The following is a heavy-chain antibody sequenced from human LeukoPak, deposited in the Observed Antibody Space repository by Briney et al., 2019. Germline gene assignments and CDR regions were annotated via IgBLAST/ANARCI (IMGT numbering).Heavy chain of an antibody. Sequence: ASVKVSCKASGYTFTSYGISWVRQAPGQGLEWMGWISAYNGNTNYAQKLQGRVTMTRDTSTSTVHMELSSLRSEDTAVYYTARGSTPSYYYDSSGHFDYWGQGTLVTVSS. CDR1: GYTFTSYG. CDR2: ISAYNGNT. CDR3: ARGSTPSYYYDSSGHFDY. J-gene: IGHJ4*02. V-gene: IGHV1-18*01. D-gene: IGHD3-22*01.